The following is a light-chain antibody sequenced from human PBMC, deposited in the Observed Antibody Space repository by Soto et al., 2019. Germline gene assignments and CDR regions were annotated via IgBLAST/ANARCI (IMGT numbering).Light chain of an antibody. Sequence: QSVLTQAASVSGSPGQSITISCTGTSSDVGGYNYVSWYQQHPGKAPKLMIYDVSNRPSGISNRFSGSKSGNTASLTISGLQAEDEADYYCSSYTTISTRVFGTGTKVTVL. V-gene: IGLV2-14*03. J-gene: IGLJ1*01. CDR3: SSYTTISTRV. CDR1: SSDVGGYNY. CDR2: DVS.